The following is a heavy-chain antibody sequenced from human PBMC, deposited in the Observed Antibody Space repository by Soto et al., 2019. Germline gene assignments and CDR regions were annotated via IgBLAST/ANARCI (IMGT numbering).Heavy chain of an antibody. CDR1: GGSISSGGYY. CDR2: INHSGST. J-gene: IGHJ4*02. V-gene: IGHV4-39*07. CDR3: ARDYLFDY. Sequence: PSETLSLTCTVSGGSISSGGYYWSWIRQHPGKGLEWIGEINHSGSTNYNPSLKSRVTISVDTSKNQFSLKLSSVTAADTAVYYCARDYLFDYWGQGTLVTVSS.